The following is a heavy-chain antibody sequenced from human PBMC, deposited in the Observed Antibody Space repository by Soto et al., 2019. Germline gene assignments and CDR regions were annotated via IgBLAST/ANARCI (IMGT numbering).Heavy chain of an antibody. CDR1: GFTFSSYA. CDR2: ISSNGG. J-gene: IGHJ4*02. V-gene: IGHV3-64*01. Sequence: EVPLVESGGGLVQPGGSLRLSCAASGFTFSSYAMHWVRQAPGKGLEYVSAISSNGGSTISRDNSKNTLYLQMGSLRAEDMAVYYCARGPGYYFDYWGQGTLVTVSS. CDR3: ARGPGYYFDY.